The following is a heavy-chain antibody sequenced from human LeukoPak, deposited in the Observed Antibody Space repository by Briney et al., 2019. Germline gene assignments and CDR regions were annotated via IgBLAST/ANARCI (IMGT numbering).Heavy chain of an antibody. V-gene: IGHV1-18*01. CDR3: ARASGYYDSSGYLSA. CDR2: ISAYNGNT. Sequence: ASVKVSCKASGYTFTSYGISWVRQAPGQGLEWMGWISAYNGNTNYAQKLQGRVTMTTDTSTSTAYMELSSLRSEDTAVYYCARASGYYDSSGYLSAWGQGTLVTVSS. J-gene: IGHJ5*02. D-gene: IGHD3-22*01. CDR1: GYTFTSYG.